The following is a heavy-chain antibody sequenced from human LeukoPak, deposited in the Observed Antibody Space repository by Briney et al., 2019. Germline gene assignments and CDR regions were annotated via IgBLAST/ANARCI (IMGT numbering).Heavy chain of an antibody. CDR1: GGSISSGSYS. V-gene: IGHV4-30-2*01. Sequence: PSETLSLTCAVSGGSISSGSYSWSWIRQPPGKGLEWIGYIYPRGNTYYNPSLKSRVFLSLDKSANQFSLNLSSVTAADTAVYYCARFSRWLPFEYWGQGTLVTVSS. CDR3: ARFSRWLPFEY. D-gene: IGHD5-12*01. J-gene: IGHJ4*02. CDR2: IYPRGNT.